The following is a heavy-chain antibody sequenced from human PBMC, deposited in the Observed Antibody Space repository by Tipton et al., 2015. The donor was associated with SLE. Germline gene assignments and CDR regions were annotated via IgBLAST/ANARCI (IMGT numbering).Heavy chain of an antibody. J-gene: IGHJ4*02. D-gene: IGHD5-12*01. V-gene: IGHV3-72*01. CDR2: TRNKVNSHTT. CDR3: VASGYDYRHFDY. CDR1: GFIFSDHY. Sequence: GSLRLSCAASGFIFSDHYMDWVRQAPGKGLEWVGRTRNKVNSHTTEYAASVKGRFTNSRDDSENSLYLQMNSLKTEDTAVYYCVASGYDYRHFDYWGQGILVTVSS.